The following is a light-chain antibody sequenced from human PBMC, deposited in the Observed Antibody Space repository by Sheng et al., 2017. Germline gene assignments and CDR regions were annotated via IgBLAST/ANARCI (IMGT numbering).Light chain of an antibody. CDR1: SSNIGSKS. CDR2: DND. J-gene: IGLJ2*01. Sequence: QSILTQPPSVSAAPGQKVTISCSGSSSNIGSKSVSWYQQLPGTAPKVLIYDNDKRPSAIPDRFSGSKSGTSASLAITGLQAEDEADYYCQSYDSRLSAVIFGGGTKLTV. V-gene: IGLV1-51*01. CDR3: QSYDSRLSAVI.